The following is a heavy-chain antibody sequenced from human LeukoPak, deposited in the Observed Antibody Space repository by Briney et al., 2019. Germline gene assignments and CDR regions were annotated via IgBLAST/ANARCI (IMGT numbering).Heavy chain of an antibody. J-gene: IGHJ5*02. Sequence: GGSLRLSCAASGFTFSSYSMNWVRQTPGKGLEWVSSISSSSSYIYYADSVKGRFTISRDNAKNSLYLQMNSLRAEDTAVYYCARHYSSSWYGGWFDPWGQGTLVTVSS. D-gene: IGHD6-13*01. CDR3: ARHYSSSWYGGWFDP. CDR1: GFTFSSYS. V-gene: IGHV3-21*01. CDR2: ISSSSSYI.